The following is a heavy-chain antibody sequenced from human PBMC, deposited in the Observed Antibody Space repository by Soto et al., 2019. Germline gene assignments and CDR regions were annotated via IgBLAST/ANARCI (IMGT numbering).Heavy chain of an antibody. Sequence: PSETLSLTCTVSGGSVSSGDFYWSWIRQPPGKGLEWIGYIYYSGSTNYNPSLKSRVTISVDTSKNQFSLKLSSVTAADTAVYYCARERNWNDMNYGMDVWGQGTTVTVSS. V-gene: IGHV4-61*08. CDR1: GGSVSSGDFY. CDR3: ARERNWNDMNYGMDV. J-gene: IGHJ6*02. D-gene: IGHD1-1*01. CDR2: IYYSGST.